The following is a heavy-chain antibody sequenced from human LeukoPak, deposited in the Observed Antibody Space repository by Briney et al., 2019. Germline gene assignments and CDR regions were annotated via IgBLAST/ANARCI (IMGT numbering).Heavy chain of an antibody. CDR3: AKDLNIGSSWFYFDY. J-gene: IGHJ4*02. Sequence: GGSLRLSCAASGFTFSSYSMNWVRQAPGKGLEWVSYISSSSSTIYYADSVKGRFTISRDNSKNTLYLQMNSLRAEDTAVYYCAKDLNIGSSWFYFDYWGQGTLVTVSS. V-gene: IGHV3-48*01. CDR2: ISSSSSTI. CDR1: GFTFSSYS. D-gene: IGHD6-13*01.